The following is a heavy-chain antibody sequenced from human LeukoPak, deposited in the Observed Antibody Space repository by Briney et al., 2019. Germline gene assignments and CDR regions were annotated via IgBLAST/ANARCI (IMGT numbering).Heavy chain of an antibody. CDR1: GFTFNIYT. J-gene: IGHJ3*01. Sequence: GGSLRLSCAASGFTFNIYTMQWVRQAPGKGLEWVSSISSAGTAIHYADSVKGRFTICRDNAKNSLYLQMNSLRADDTAMYSCAREIYSNHAGASDVWGQGTVVTVSS. CDR2: ISSAGTAI. D-gene: IGHD4-11*01. CDR3: AREIYSNHAGASDV. V-gene: IGHV3-21*01.